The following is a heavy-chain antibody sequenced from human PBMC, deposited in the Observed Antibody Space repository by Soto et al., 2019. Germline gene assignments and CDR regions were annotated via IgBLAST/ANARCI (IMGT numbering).Heavy chain of an antibody. CDR1: GGSISDHKW. CDR3: AKAEPVGTKGGFDT. CDR2: VYHSGDT. J-gene: IGHJ4*02. D-gene: IGHD1-1*01. Sequence: QVQLQESGPGLVKPSGTLSLTCAVSGGSISDHKWWNWVRLTPGKGLEWIGEVYHSGDTNYNPSLKSRVTMSVDKSKNQFSLIVTSVTAADTAVYYGAKAEPVGTKGGFDTWGQGTLVTVSA. V-gene: IGHV4-4*02.